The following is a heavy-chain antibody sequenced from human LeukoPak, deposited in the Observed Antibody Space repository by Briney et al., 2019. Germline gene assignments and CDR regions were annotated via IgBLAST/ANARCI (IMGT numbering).Heavy chain of an antibody. D-gene: IGHD3-22*01. V-gene: IGHV1-69*04. CDR1: GGTFSSYA. Sequence: ASVKVSCKASGGTFSSYAISWVRQAPGQGLEWMGRIIPILGIANYAQKFQGRVTITADKSTSTAYMELSSLRSEDTAVYYCAREEGNQMYYYDSSGALDFDYWGQGTLVTVSS. CDR3: AREEGNQMYYYDSSGALDFDY. J-gene: IGHJ4*02. CDR2: IIPILGIA.